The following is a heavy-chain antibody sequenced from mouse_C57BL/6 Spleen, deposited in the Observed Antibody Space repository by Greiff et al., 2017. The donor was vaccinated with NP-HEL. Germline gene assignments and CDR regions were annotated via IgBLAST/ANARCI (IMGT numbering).Heavy chain of an antibody. J-gene: IGHJ2*01. CDR2: INPSNGGT. CDR1: GYTFTSYW. Sequence: VQLQQPGPELVKPGASVKLSCKASGYTFTSYWIHWVKQRPGQGLEWIGNINPSNGGTNYNEKFKSQATLTVDKSSSPAYMQLSSLTSEESAVYDCARQGITTVVAPDYWGQGTTLTVSS. D-gene: IGHD1-1*01. V-gene: IGHV1-53*01. CDR3: ARQGITTVVAPDY.